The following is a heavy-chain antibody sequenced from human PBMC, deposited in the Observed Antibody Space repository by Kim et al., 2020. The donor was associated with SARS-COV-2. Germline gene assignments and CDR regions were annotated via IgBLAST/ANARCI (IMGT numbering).Heavy chain of an antibody. CDR3: ARDLGYYYDSSGYFAFDI. CDR2: ISAYNGNT. D-gene: IGHD3-22*01. CDR1: GYTFTSYG. Sequence: ASVKVSCKASGYTFTSYGISWVRQAPGQGLEWMGWISAYNGNTNYAQKLQGRVTMTTDTSTSTAYMELRSLRSDDTAVYYCARDLGYYYDSSGYFAFDIWGQGTMVTVSS. V-gene: IGHV1-18*01. J-gene: IGHJ3*02.